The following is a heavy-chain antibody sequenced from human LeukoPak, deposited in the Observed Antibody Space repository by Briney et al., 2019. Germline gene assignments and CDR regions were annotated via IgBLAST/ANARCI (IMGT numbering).Heavy chain of an antibody. V-gene: IGHV1-2*02. CDR2: INPNSGGT. D-gene: IGHD1-26*01. CDR1: GYIFTAYY. J-gene: IGHJ3*02. Sequence: GASVKVSCKASGYIFTAYYMHWVRQAPGQGLEWTGWINPNSGGTNYAQKFQGRVTMTRDTSISTAYMELSRLRSDDTAVYYCAREWEETNAFDIWGQGTMVTVSP. CDR3: AREWEETNAFDI.